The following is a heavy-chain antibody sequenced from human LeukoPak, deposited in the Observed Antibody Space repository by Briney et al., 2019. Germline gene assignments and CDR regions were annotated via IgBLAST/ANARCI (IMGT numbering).Heavy chain of an antibody. V-gene: IGHV4-59*01. CDR1: GGSISSYY. J-gene: IGHJ4*02. CDR3: ARGAMATTPFFDY. D-gene: IGHD5-24*01. CDR2: VYYTGST. Sequence: PSETLSLTCTVSGGSISSYYWSWIRQPPGKGLEWIGYVYYTGSTNFNPSLKSRVTMSLDTSRNQFSLKLTSLTAADTAVYYCARGAMATTPFFDYWGQGTLVTVSS.